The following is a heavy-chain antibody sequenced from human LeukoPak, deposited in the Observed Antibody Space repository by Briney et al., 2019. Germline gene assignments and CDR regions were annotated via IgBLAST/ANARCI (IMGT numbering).Heavy chain of an antibody. CDR1: GGSISSSSYY. Sequence: TSETLSLTCTVSGGSISSSSYYWGWIRQPPGKGLEWIGSIYYSGSTYYNPSLKSRVTISVDTSKNQFSLKLSSVTAADTAVYYCARHFPWWLAFDYWGQGTLVTVSS. D-gene: IGHD6-19*01. V-gene: IGHV4-39*01. J-gene: IGHJ4*02. CDR2: IYYSGST. CDR3: ARHFPWWLAFDY.